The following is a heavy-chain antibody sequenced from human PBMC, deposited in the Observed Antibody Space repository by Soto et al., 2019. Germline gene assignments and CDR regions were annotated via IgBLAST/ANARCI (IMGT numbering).Heavy chain of an antibody. V-gene: IGHV3-23*01. D-gene: IGHD2-21*02. CDR2: ISGSGGST. J-gene: IGHJ4*02. Sequence: EVQLLDSGGGLAPPGGSLRLSCAASGFTFSTYAMRWVRQAPGKGLEWVSSISGSGGSTYYADSVKGRFTISRDNSKNTLYLQMNILRAEDTAVYYCARDGIVVVTAINYWGQGTLVTVSS. CDR3: ARDGIVVVTAINY. CDR1: GFTFSTYA.